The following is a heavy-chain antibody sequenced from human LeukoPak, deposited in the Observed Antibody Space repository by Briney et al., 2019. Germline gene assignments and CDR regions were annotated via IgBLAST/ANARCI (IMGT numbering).Heavy chain of an antibody. J-gene: IGHJ4*02. V-gene: IGHV4-31*02. CDR1: GXSISGGGYY. Sequence: SETLSLTWTVSGXSISGGGYYWSWIRQHPGKGLEWIGYIYYSGSTYYNPSLKSRITISVDKSRNQFSLNLISVTAADTAVYFCARNGGHNQEHWGQGTLVTVSS. D-gene: IGHD1-1*01. CDR3: ARNGGHNQEH. CDR2: IYYSGST.